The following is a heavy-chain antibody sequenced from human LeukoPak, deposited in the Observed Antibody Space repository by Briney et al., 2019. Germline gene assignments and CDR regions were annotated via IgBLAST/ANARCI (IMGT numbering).Heavy chain of an antibody. Sequence: PGGSLRLSCAASGFTFSSYGMHWVRQAPGKGLEWVAVISYDGSNKYYADSVKGRFTISRDNSKNTLYLQMNSLRAEDTAVYYCAEGGVGYYDSSGYLGSAFDIWGQGTMVTVSS. CDR3: AEGGVGYYDSSGYLGSAFDI. CDR1: GFTFSSYG. J-gene: IGHJ3*02. CDR2: ISYDGSNK. D-gene: IGHD3-22*01. V-gene: IGHV3-30*18.